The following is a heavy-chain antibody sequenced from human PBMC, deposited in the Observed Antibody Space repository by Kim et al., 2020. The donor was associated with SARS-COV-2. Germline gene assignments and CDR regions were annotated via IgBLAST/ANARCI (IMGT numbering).Heavy chain of an antibody. CDR2: INWNSGST. CDR3: ARDIALFYGSESFFDY. D-gene: IGHD3-10*01. Sequence: GGSLRLSCAASGFSVDDNSMHWVRQPPGKGLEWVSGINWNSGSTGDAAAVKGLITISRNNDRNSLYLEISSLSADDTALYFWARDIALFYGSESFFDYWG. V-gene: IGHV3-9*01. J-gene: IGHJ5*01. CDR1: GFSVDDNS.